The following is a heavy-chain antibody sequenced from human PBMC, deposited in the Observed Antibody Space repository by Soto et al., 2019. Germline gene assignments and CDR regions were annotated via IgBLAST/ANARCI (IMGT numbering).Heavy chain of an antibody. V-gene: IGHV1-18*01. Sequence: ASVTVSCKASGYTFTSYGISWVRQAPGQGLEWMGWISAYNGNTNYAQKLQGRVTMTTDTSTSTAYMELRSLRSDDTAVYYCARADRIAVAGSIAYWGQGTLVTVSS. J-gene: IGHJ4*02. CDR3: ARADRIAVAGSIAY. CDR2: ISAYNGNT. D-gene: IGHD6-19*01. CDR1: GYTFTSYG.